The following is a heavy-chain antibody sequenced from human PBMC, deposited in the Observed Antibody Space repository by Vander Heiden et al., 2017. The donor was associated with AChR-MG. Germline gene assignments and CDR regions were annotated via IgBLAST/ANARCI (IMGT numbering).Heavy chain of an antibody. V-gene: IGHV5-51*01. D-gene: IGHD6-6*01. Sequence: DVQLVQSGAEVKKPGESLKISGKGSGYSFTSYWIAWVRRMPGKGREWMGIIYPGDSDTRYSPSFQGQVTISADKSIITAYLQWSSLKASDTAMYYCARLIRQYSSSSGGYQYYYYMDVWGKGTTVTVSS. CDR3: ARLIRQYSSSSGGYQYYYYMDV. CDR1: GYSFTSYW. CDR2: IYPGDSDT. J-gene: IGHJ6*03.